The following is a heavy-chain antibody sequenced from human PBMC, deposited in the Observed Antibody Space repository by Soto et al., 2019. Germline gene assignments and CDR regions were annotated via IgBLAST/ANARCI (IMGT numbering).Heavy chain of an antibody. J-gene: IGHJ5*02. D-gene: IGHD1-26*01. CDR3: ASNSLSGSYYVSNWFDP. V-gene: IGHV1-69*13. CDR2: IIPIFGTA. CDR1: GGTFSSYA. Sequence: ASVKVSCKASGGTFSSYAISWVRQAPGQGLEWMGGIIPIFGTANYAQKFQGRVTITADESTSTAYMELSSLRSEDTAVYYCASNSLSGSYYVSNWFDPWGQGTLVTVSS.